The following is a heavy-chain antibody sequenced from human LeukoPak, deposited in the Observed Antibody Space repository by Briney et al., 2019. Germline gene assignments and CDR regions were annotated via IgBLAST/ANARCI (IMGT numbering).Heavy chain of an antibody. V-gene: IGHV3-48*03. J-gene: IGHJ4*02. Sequence: GGSLRLSCAASAFTFSSYEMSWVRQAPGKGLEWVSYISSSGSKIYYADSVKGRFTISRDNAKNSLYLQMNSLRAEDTALYYCASYSTSSRAGFDYWDQGTLVTVSS. CDR3: ASYSTSSRAGFDY. CDR2: ISSSGSKI. CDR1: AFTFSSYE. D-gene: IGHD6-6*01.